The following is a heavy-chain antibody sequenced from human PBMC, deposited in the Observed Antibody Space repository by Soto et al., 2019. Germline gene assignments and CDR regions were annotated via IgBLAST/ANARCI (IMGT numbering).Heavy chain of an antibody. CDR1: SGSISSSNW. V-gene: IGHV4-4*02. D-gene: IGHD3-3*01. Sequence: SETLSLTCAVYSGSISSSNWCSWVRQPPGKGLEWIGEIYHSGSTNYNPSLKSRVTISVDKSKNQFSLKLSSVTAADTAVYYCARGGRYDFWSGNYYYYYMDVWGKGTTVTVSS. J-gene: IGHJ6*03. CDR3: ARGGRYDFWSGNYYYYYMDV. CDR2: IYHSGST.